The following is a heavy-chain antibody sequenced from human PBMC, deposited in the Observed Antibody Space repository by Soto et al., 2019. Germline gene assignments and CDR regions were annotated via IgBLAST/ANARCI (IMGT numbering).Heavy chain of an antibody. V-gene: IGHV4-39*01. D-gene: IGHD6-13*01. CDR3: ARSGGYSSLYFDY. CDR1: GGSVSSSSYY. J-gene: IGHJ4*02. CDR2: VYYSGST. Sequence: SETLSLTCTVSGGSVSSSSYYWGWVRQPPGKGLEWIGSVYYSGSTYYNPSLESRITINPDTSKNQFSLQLNSVTPEDTAVYYCARSGGYSSLYFDYWGQGTLVTVSS.